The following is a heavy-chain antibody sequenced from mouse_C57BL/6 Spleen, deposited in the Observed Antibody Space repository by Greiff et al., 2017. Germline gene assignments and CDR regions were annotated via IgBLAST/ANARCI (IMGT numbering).Heavy chain of an antibody. J-gene: IGHJ3*01. CDR2: IDPSDSYT. D-gene: IGHD2-5*01. CDR3: ARSYSNYEFAC. Sequence: QVQLQQPGAELVRPGTSVKLSCKASGYTFTSYWMHWVKQRPGQGLEWIGVIDPSDSYTNYTQKFKGKATFTVDPSSSTAYMQLSSLTSEDSAVYYCARSYSNYEFACWGQGTLVTVSA. V-gene: IGHV1-59*01. CDR1: GYTFTSYW.